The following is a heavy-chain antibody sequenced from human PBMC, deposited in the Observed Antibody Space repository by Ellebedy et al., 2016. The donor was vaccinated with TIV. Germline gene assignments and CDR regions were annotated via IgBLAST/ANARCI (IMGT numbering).Heavy chain of an antibody. CDR1: GFTFSSYG. CDR3: AREEAQGYYYGMDV. CDR2: IWYDGSNK. Sequence: GESLKISCAASGFTFSSYGMHWVRQAPGKGLEWVAVIWYDGSNKYYADSVKGRFTISRDNSKNTLYLQMNSLRAEDTAVYYCAREEAQGYYYGMDVWGQGTTVTVSS. J-gene: IGHJ6*02. V-gene: IGHV3-33*08.